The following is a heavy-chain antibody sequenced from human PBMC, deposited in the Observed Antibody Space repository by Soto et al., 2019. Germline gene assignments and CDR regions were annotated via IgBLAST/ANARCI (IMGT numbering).Heavy chain of an antibody. J-gene: IGHJ4*02. CDR2: IRKKTNSYTT. Sequence: GGSLRLSCAASGLAFSDRYMDWVRQAPGKGLEWVGRIRKKTNSYTTEYAASVKGRFIISRDDSTNSLYLQMSSLKTEDTAVYYCTTVTTVDYYFDYWGQGTLVTVSS. CDR1: GLAFSDRY. D-gene: IGHD4-17*01. V-gene: IGHV3-72*01. CDR3: TTVTTVDYYFDY.